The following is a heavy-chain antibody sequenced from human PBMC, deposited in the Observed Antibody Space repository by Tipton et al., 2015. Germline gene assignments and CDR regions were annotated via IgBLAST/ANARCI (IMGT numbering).Heavy chain of an antibody. D-gene: IGHD4-23*01. CDR1: SDSISKYY. Sequence: TLSLTCTVSSDSISKYYWTWIRQPPGKELEWIGYIRYSGSTNYNPSLKSRATISVDTSKTQFSLKVSSVTAADTAMYYCARARGRHGGLFDSWGQGTLVTVSS. V-gene: IGHV4-59*01. CDR2: IRYSGST. J-gene: IGHJ4*02. CDR3: ARARGRHGGLFDS.